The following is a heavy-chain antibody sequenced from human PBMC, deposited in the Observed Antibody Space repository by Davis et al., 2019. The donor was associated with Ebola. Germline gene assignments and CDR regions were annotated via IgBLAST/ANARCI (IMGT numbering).Heavy chain of an antibody. V-gene: IGHV4-59*08. J-gene: IGHJ4*02. D-gene: IGHD5-24*01. CDR2: LYYSGNT. CDR1: GDSISNYY. Sequence: MPSETLSLTCTVSGDSISNYYWSWIRQSPGKGLEWIGYLYYSGNTNYNPSLKSRVTISVDTSKNQFSLKLTSVTAADTAVYYCARHRWDTSTRFDYWGQGALVTVSS. CDR3: ARHRWDTSTRFDY.